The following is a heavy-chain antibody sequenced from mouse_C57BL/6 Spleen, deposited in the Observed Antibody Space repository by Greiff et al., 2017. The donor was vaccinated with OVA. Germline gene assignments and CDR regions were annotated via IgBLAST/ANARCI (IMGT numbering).Heavy chain of an antibody. J-gene: IGHJ1*03. CDR1: GYTFTSYW. D-gene: IGHD2-2*01. Sequence: QVQLQQSGAELVKPGASVKLSCKASGYTFTSYWMHWVKQRPGQGLEWIGMIHPNSGSTKYNEKLKSKATLTVDKSSSTAYIQLSSLTSEVSAVYDCATTMVTTGWYFDVWGTGTTVTVSS. CDR3: ATTMVTTGWYFDV. CDR2: IHPNSGST. V-gene: IGHV1-64*01.